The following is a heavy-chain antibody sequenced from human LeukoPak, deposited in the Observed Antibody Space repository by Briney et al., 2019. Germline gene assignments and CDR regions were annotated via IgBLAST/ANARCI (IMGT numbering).Heavy chain of an antibody. CDR3: AREGWGLSVADAFDI. Sequence: PGGSLRLSCAASGFTFSSYEMNWVRQAPGKGLEWVSYISGGGTTIYFADSVKGRFTISRDNAKNSLYLQMNSLRAEDTAVYYCAREGWGLSVADAFDIWGQGTMVTVSP. CDR2: ISGGGTTI. D-gene: IGHD1-26*01. V-gene: IGHV3-48*03. J-gene: IGHJ3*02. CDR1: GFTFSSYE.